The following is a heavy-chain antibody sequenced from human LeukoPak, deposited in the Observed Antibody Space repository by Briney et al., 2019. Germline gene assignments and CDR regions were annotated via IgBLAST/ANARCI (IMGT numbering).Heavy chain of an antibody. CDR2: IYYSGST. Sequence: PSETLSLTCTISGGSISCSSYYWSWIRQHPGKGLEWIGYIYYSGSTYYNPSLKSRVTISVDTSKNQFSLKLNSVTAADTAVYYCARGGPYGDYGLWGQGTLVTVSS. CDR1: GGSISCSSYY. CDR3: ARGGPYGDYGL. V-gene: IGHV4-31*03. D-gene: IGHD4-17*01. J-gene: IGHJ4*02.